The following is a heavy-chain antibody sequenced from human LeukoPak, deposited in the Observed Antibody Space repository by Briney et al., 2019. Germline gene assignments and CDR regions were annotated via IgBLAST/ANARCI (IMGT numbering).Heavy chain of an antibody. CDR1: GFTFSSYS. Sequence: PGGSLRLSCTASGFTFSSYSMNWVRQAPGKGLEWLSYISWGSNVIYYADSVKGRFTTSRDDAKNSLFLQMISLTDEDTAVYYCARDPGYSYALDYWGRGTLVTVSS. CDR2: ISWGSNVI. CDR3: ARDPGYSYALDY. D-gene: IGHD5-18*01. V-gene: IGHV3-48*02. J-gene: IGHJ4*02.